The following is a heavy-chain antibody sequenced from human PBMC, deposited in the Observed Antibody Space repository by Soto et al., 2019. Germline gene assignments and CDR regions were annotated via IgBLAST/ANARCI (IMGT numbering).Heavy chain of an antibody. D-gene: IGHD3-10*01. CDR1: GFTFSNAW. J-gene: IGHJ3*02. CDR3: TTRSGMVRGVIDAFDI. V-gene: IGHV3-15*01. CDR2: IKSKTDGGTT. Sequence: EVQLVESGGGLVKPGGSLRLSCAASGFTFSNAWMSWVRQAPGKGLEWVGHIKSKTDGGTTDYAAPVKGRFTISRDDSKNTLYLQMNSLKTEDTAVYYCTTRSGMVRGVIDAFDIWGQGTMVTVSS.